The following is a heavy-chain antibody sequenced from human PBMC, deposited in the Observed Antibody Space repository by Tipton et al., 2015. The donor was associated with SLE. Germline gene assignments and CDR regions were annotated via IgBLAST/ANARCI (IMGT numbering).Heavy chain of an antibody. D-gene: IGHD1-7*01. V-gene: IGHV4-34*01. Sequence: TLSLTCAVYGGSLSGYYWSWFRQPPGKGLECIGEINHSGVANYNPSLKSRVTISVDTSKNQFSLKLTSVTAADTAVYYCARMPPGGWNYYFDYWGQGTPVTVSS. CDR1: GGSLSGYY. CDR2: INHSGVA. CDR3: ARMPPGGWNYYFDY. J-gene: IGHJ4*02.